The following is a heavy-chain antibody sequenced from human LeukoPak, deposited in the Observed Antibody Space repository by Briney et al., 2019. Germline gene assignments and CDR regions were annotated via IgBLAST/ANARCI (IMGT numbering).Heavy chain of an antibody. D-gene: IGHD5-12*01. Sequence: GGSLRLSCAASGFTFSGYGMYWVRQAPRKGLEWVAGIYGGGGVIKYADSVKGRFTISRDNSENILYLQMDSLRVEDTAIYYCAKDRIPDSGYDIDYWGQGTPVTVFS. V-gene: IGHV3-23*03. CDR3: AKDRIPDSGYDIDY. CDR1: GFTFSGYG. CDR2: IYGGGGVI. J-gene: IGHJ4*02.